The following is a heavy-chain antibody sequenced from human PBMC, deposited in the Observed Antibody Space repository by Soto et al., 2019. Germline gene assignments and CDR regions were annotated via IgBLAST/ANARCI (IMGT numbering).Heavy chain of an antibody. CDR2: IRSKANSYAT. J-gene: IGHJ3*02. V-gene: IGHV3-73*01. Sequence: GGSLRLSCAASGITFSGSAMHWVRQASGKGLEWVGRIRSKANSYATAYAASVKGRFTISREDSKNTAYLQMNSLKTEDTAVYYCARPLNVDIVATIPGAFDIWGQGTMVTVSS. CDR3: ARPLNVDIVATIPGAFDI. CDR1: GITFSGSA. D-gene: IGHD5-12*01.